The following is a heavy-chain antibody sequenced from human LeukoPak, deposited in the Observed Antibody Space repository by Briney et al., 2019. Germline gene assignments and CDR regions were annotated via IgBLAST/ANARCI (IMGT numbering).Heavy chain of an antibody. CDR3: ARELNYYDSRGFDY. J-gene: IGHJ4*02. CDR2: ISYDGSNK. D-gene: IGHD3-22*01. V-gene: IGHV3-30-3*01. CDR1: GFTFSSYA. Sequence: GGSLRLSCAASGFTFSSYAMHWVRQAPGKGLEWVAVISYDGSNKYYADSVKGRFTISRDNSKNTLYLQMNSLRAEDTAVYYCARELNYYDSRGFDYWGQGTLVTVSS.